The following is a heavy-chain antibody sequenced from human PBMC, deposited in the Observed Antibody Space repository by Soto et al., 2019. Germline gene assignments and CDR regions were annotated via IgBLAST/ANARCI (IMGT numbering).Heavy chain of an antibody. D-gene: IGHD2-2*01. CDR1: GYTFTSYG. CDR2: ISVYNGNT. J-gene: IGHJ5*02. V-gene: IGHV1-18*01. CDR3: ARASIVPAANWFDP. Sequence: ASVKVSCKASGYTFTSYGITWVRQAPGQGLEWMGWISVYNGNTDYAQKFQGRVTMTTDTSTSTAYMELRGLRSDDTAVYYCARASIVPAANWFDPWGQGTPVTVSS.